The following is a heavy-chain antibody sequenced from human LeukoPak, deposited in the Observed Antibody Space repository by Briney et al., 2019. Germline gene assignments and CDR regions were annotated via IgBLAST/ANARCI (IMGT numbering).Heavy chain of an antibody. V-gene: IGHV3-23*01. CDR1: GLTFSSHW. CDR2: ISGSGGST. CDR3: AKLLSGYCSGGSCWGGPARDY. Sequence: GGSLRLSCVASGLTFSSHWMSWVRQAPGKGLEWVSAISGSGGSTYYADSVKGRFTISRDNSKNTLYLQMNSLRAEDTAVYYCAKLLSGYCSGGSCWGGPARDYWGQGVLVTVSS. J-gene: IGHJ4*02. D-gene: IGHD2-15*01.